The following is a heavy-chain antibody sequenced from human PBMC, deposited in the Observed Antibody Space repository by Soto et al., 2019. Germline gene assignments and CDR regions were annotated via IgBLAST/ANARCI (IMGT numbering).Heavy chain of an antibody. D-gene: IGHD4-17*01. CDR2: IYHSGST. Sequence: TLSLTCAVSGGSISSGDYSWSWIRQPPGKDLEWIGYIYHSGSTYYNPSLKSRVTISVDRSKNQFSLKLSSVTDADTAVYYCAREEVTTTGSLDYWRQGTLVTVS. J-gene: IGHJ4*02. CDR3: AREEVTTTGSLDY. V-gene: IGHV4-30-2*01. CDR1: GGSISSGDYS.